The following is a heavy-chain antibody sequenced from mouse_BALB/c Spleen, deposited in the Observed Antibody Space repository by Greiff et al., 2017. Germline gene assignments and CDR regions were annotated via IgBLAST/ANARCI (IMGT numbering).Heavy chain of an antibody. J-gene: IGHJ2*01. D-gene: IGHD2-10*02. Sequence: QVHVKQSGAELVRPGSSVKISCKASGYAFSSYWMNWVKQRPGQGLEWIGQIYPGDGDTNYNGKFKGKATLTADKSSSTAYMQLSSLTSEDSAVYFCARWAYGKSPCYWGQGTTLTVSS. V-gene: IGHV1-80*01. CDR1: GYAFSSYW. CDR3: ARWAYGKSPCY. CDR2: IYPGDGDT.